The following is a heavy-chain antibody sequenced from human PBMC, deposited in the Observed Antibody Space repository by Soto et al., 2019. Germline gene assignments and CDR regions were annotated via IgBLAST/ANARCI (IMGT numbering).Heavy chain of an antibody. Sequence: PGGSLRLSCAASGFTFSNAWMSWVRQAPGKGLEWVGRIKSKTDGGTTDYAAPLKGRFTFSRDDSKNMLYLQMNSLKIEDAAVYYCTTDYARQFPMGSWGQGTLVTVSS. CDR2: IKSKTDGGTT. CDR1: GFTFSNAW. V-gene: IGHV3-15*01. D-gene: IGHD2-2*01. CDR3: TTDYARQFPMGS. J-gene: IGHJ5*02.